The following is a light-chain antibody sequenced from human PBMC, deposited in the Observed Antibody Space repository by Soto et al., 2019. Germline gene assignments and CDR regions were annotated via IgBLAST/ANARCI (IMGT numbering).Light chain of an antibody. CDR1: QTVSSNN. J-gene: IGKJ3*01. Sequence: DIVLTQSPGTLSLSPGERATLSCRASQTVSSNNLAWYQQKRGQAPRLLIYGASSRAAAIPDRFRGSGSGTDFTLIISSLAPEDFAVYYCQQYGSSPFTFGPGTAVDIQ. V-gene: IGKV3-20*01. CDR3: QQYGSSPFT. CDR2: GAS.